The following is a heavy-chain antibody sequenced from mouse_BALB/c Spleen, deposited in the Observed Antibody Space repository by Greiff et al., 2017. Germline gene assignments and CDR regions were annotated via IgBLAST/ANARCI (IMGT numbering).Heavy chain of an antibody. CDR3: ARDYDAWFAY. CDR1: GFTFSSFG. J-gene: IGHJ3*01. CDR2: ISSGSSTI. V-gene: IGHV5-17*02. D-gene: IGHD2-4*01. Sequence: EVKLMESGGGLVQPGGSRKLSCAASGFTFSSFGMHWVRQAPEKGLEWVAYISSGSSTIYYADTVKGRFTISRDNPKNTLFLQMTSLRSEDTAMYYCARDYDAWFAYWGQGTLVTVSA.